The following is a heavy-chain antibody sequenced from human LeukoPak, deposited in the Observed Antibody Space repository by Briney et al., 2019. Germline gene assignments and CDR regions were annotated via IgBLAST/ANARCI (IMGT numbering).Heavy chain of an antibody. D-gene: IGHD3-9*01. Sequence: GGSLRLSCAASGFTFNTYTMNWVRQAPGKGLEWVSYISGSSGIIDYADSVRGRFTISRDNAKNSLYLQMNSLRAEDTGVYYCARANYDIRGQGTLVTVSS. CDR3: ARANYDI. CDR1: GFTFNTYT. CDR2: ISGSSGII. V-gene: IGHV3-48*01. J-gene: IGHJ4*02.